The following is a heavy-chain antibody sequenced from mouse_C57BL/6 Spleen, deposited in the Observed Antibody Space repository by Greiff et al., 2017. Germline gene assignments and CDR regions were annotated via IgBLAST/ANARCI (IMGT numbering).Heavy chain of an antibody. V-gene: IGHV2-6-1*01. CDR1: GFSLTSYG. J-gene: IGHJ1*03. D-gene: IGHD1-2*01. Sequence: VQLQQSGPGLVAPSQSLSITCTVSGFSLTSYGVHWVRQPPGKGLEWLVVIWSDGSTTYNSALKSRLSISKDNSKSQVFLKMNSLQTDDTAMYYCARHESLYGWGYFDVWGTGTTVTVSS. CDR3: ARHESLYGWGYFDV. CDR2: IWSDGST.